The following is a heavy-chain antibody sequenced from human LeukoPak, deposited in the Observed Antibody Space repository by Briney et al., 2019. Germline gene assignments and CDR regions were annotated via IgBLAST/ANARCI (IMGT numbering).Heavy chain of an antibody. CDR1: GGSIGSYY. CDR3: ARQNYYDSSGPGAFDI. J-gene: IGHJ3*02. V-gene: IGHV4-59*08. CDR2: IYYSGST. Sequence: SETLSLTCTVSGGSIGSYYWSWIRQPPGKGLEWIGYIYYSGSTNYNPSLKSRVTISVDTSKNQFSLKLSSVTAADTAVYYCARQNYYDSSGPGAFDIWGQGTMVTVSS. D-gene: IGHD3-22*01.